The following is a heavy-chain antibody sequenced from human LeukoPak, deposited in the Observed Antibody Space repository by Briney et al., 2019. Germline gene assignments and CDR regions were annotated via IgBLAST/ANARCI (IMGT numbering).Heavy chain of an antibody. V-gene: IGHV1-69*05. CDR3: ARYAGGGSGSYFDY. CDR1: GGTFSSYA. J-gene: IGHJ4*02. Sequence: ASVKVSCKASGGTFSSYAISWVRQAPGQGLEWMGGIIPIFGTANYAQKFQGRVTITTDESTSTAYTELSSLRSEDTAVYYCARYAGGGSGSYFDYWGQGTLVTVSS. D-gene: IGHD3-10*01. CDR2: IIPIFGTA.